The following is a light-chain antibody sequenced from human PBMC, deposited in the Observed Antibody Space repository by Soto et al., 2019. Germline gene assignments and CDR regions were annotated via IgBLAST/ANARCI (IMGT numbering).Light chain of an antibody. Sequence: DIVMTQSPDSLAVSLGERAAINCKSSQSVLFTSNNKNYLAWYRQKPGQPPKLLISWASSRESGVPDRFSGGGSGTDFTLTINSLQAEDFGVYFCQQYDNWPLTFGGGTKVEIK. J-gene: IGKJ4*01. V-gene: IGKV4-1*01. CDR1: QSVLFTSNNKNY. CDR3: QQYDNWPLT. CDR2: WAS.